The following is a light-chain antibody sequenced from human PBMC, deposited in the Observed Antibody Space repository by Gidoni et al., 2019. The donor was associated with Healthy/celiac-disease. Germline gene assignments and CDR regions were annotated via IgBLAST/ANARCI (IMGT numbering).Light chain of an antibody. J-gene: IGKJ3*01. Sequence: DIQMTQSPSSLSASEGDRVTLTFRASQSISSYLNWYQQKPGNAPKLLIYAASSLHSGVPSRFSGSGSGTDFTLTISSLQPEDFATYYCQQCYSTPFTFGPGTKVDIK. CDR2: AAS. CDR1: QSISSY. V-gene: IGKV1-39*01. CDR3: QQCYSTPFT.